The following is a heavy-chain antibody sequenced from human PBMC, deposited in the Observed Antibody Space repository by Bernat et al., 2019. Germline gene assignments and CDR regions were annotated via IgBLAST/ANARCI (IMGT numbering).Heavy chain of an antibody. J-gene: IGHJ4*02. CDR3: VRDNTNWAFDY. CDR2: ISRSSTYK. V-gene: IGHV3-21*05. D-gene: IGHD7-27*01. CDR1: GIAFSTYS. Sequence: EVQLVESGGGLVKPGGSLRLSCAASGIAFSTYSMNWVRQAPGKGLEWVSYISRSSTYKQYTDSVKGRFTISRDDAKNSLYLQMNSLRVEDTALYFCVRDNTNWAFDYWGRGTLVTVSS.